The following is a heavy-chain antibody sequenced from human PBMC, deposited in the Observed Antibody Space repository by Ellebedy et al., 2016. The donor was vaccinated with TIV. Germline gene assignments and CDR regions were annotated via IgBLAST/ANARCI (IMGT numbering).Heavy chain of an antibody. V-gene: IGHV3-7*01. CDR2: IKEDGSEK. CDR1: GFTFSNYW. Sequence: GESLKISCTASGFTFSNYWMNWVRQAPGKGLEWVANIKEDGSEKYYVDSVKGRFTISRDNAKNSLYLQMHSLRAEEPAVYYCARDGPSLWFGELSDCYFDYWGQGTLVTVSS. J-gene: IGHJ4*02. CDR3: ARDGPSLWFGELSDCYFDY. D-gene: IGHD3-10*01.